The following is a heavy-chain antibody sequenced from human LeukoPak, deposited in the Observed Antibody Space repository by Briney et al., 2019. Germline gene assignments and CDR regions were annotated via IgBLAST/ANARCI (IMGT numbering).Heavy chain of an antibody. V-gene: IGHV3-9*01. CDR2: INWNSGNI. J-gene: IGHJ4*02. D-gene: IGHD4-17*01. CDR3: SKDRSLDGDYVFDD. CDR1: GFTFDDYA. Sequence: GGSLRLSCAASGFTFDDYAMHWVRQAPGKGLEWVSGINWNSGNIGYADSVKGRFTISRDNAKNSLYLQMNSLRTDDTALDYCSKDRSLDGDYVFDDWGQGTLVTVSS.